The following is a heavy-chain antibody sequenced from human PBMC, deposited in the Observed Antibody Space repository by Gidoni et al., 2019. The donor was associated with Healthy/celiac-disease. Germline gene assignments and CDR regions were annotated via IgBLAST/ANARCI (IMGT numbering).Heavy chain of an antibody. D-gene: IGHD6-13*01. V-gene: IGHV3-23*01. CDR1: GFTFSSYA. CDR2: LIGSGGST. J-gene: IGHJ4*02. CDR3: AKDLEARGYSSSWPDRKREYYFDY. Sequence: EVQLLESGGGLVQPGGSLRLSCAASGFTFSSYAMSWVRPAPGKGLEWVSALIGSGGSTYYADPVKGRFTISRDNSKNTLYLQMNSLRAEDTAVYYCAKDLEARGYSSSWPDRKREYYFDYWGQGTLVTVSS.